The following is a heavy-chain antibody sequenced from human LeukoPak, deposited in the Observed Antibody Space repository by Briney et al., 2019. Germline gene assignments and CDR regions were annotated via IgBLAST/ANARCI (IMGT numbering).Heavy chain of an antibody. Sequence: GGSLRLSCAASGFTFSDYYMSWIRRAPGKGLEWVSYISSSGSTIYYADSVKGRFTISRDNAKNSLYLQMNSLRAEDTAVYYCARDYYDSSGPIDYWDHGTLVTVSS. D-gene: IGHD3-22*01. CDR2: ISSSGSTI. J-gene: IGHJ4*01. V-gene: IGHV3-11*01. CDR3: ARDYYDSSGPIDY. CDR1: GFTFSDYY.